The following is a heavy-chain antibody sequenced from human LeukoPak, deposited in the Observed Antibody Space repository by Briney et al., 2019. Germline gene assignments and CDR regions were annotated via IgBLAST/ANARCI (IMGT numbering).Heavy chain of an antibody. D-gene: IGHD1-26*01. Sequence: ASVKVSCKASGGTFSSYAISWVRQAPGQGLEWMGGIIPIFGTANYAQKFQGRVTITRDTSASTAYMELSSLRSEATAVYYCARDKNEWELLSYYYYGMDVWGQGTTVTVSS. CDR2: IIPIFGTA. CDR1: GGTFSSYA. CDR3: ARDKNEWELLSYYYYGMDV. V-gene: IGHV1-69*05. J-gene: IGHJ6*02.